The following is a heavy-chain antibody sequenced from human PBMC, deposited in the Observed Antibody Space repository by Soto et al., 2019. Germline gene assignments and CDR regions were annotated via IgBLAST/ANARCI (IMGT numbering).Heavy chain of an antibody. CDR2: IDWDDDK. V-gene: IGHV2-70*04. D-gene: IGHD2-15*01. CDR1: GFSLSTRGMR. Sequence: RTLENATQTLTLTCTFSGFSLSTRGMRVSWIRQPPGKALEWLARIDWDDDKFYNTSLKTRLTISKDSSKNQVVLTMTSMDPVDTATYYCARMFHCSGGTCPFDYWGQGALVT. J-gene: IGHJ4*02. CDR3: ARMFHCSGGTCPFDY.